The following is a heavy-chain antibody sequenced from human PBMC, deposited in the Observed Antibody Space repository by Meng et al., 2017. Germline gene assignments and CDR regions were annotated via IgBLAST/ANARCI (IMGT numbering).Heavy chain of an antibody. J-gene: IGHJ4*02. D-gene: IGHD5-12*01. Sequence: VQRQQWGARLLWLTDTLAVTCVGCGGACMDYYWNWIRQPPGKGLEWIGEINEFGSTNYNPSLESRVTILVDTSKNQFSLKLRSVTAADTAVYYCARQRGPDFWGQGTLVTVSS. CDR2: INEFGST. CDR3: ARQRGPDF. CDR1: GGACMDYY. V-gene: IGHV4-34*01.